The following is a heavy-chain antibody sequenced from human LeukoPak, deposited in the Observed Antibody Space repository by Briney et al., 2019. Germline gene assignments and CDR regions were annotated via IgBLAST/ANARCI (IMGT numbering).Heavy chain of an antibody. J-gene: IGHJ4*02. CDR2: VMAIFGGV. V-gene: IGHV1-69*05. Sequence: SVKVSCKAPRGTFDSYGISWVRQAPGQGLEWMGGVMAIFGGVKYGQKFQGRATITTDASASTAYMELRSLTSEDTGIYYCARGELGDRSGFSFFDYWGQGTLVTVSS. CDR3: ARGELGDRSGFSFFDY. D-gene: IGHD3-22*01. CDR1: RGTFDSYG.